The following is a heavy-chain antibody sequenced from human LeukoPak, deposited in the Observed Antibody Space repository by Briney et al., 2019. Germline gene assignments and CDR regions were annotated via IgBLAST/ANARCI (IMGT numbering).Heavy chain of an antibody. CDR1: GFTFSDYH. CDR3: ARGPYYYDSSGAPDY. V-gene: IGHV3-11*01. J-gene: IGHJ4*02. CDR2: ISSSGSTI. D-gene: IGHD3-22*01. Sequence: GGSLRLSCAASGFTFSDYHMSWIRQAPGKGLEWVSYISSSGSTIYYADSVKGRFTISRDNAKNSLYLQMNSLRAEDTAVYYCARGPYYYDSSGAPDYWGQGTLVTVSS.